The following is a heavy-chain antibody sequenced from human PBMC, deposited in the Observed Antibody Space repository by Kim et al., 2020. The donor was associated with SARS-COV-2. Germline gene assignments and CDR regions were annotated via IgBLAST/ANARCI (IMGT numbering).Heavy chain of an antibody. D-gene: IGHD3-22*01. CDR1: GFTFSSYA. CDR3: AKASAYYYDSSGYYDY. CDR2: ISGSGGST. V-gene: IGHV3-23*01. Sequence: GGSLRLSCAASGFTFSSYAMSWVRQAPGKGLEWVSAISGSGGSTYYADSVKGRFTISRDNSKNTLYLQMNSLRAEDTAVYYCAKASAYYYDSSGYYDYWGQGTLVTVSS. J-gene: IGHJ4*02.